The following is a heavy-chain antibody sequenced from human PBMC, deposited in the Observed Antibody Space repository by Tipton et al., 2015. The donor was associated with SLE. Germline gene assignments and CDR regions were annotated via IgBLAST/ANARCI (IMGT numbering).Heavy chain of an antibody. V-gene: IGHV3-7*01. CDR3: AREGVYYYDSSGYSFSY. Sequence: SLRLSCAASGFTFSSYWMSWVRQAPGKGLEWVANIKQDGSEKYYVDSVKGRFTISRDNAKNSLYLQMSSLRAEDTAVYYRAREGVYYYDSSGYSFSYWGQETLVTVSS. CDR2: IKQDGSEK. D-gene: IGHD3-22*01. J-gene: IGHJ4*02. CDR1: GFTFSSYW.